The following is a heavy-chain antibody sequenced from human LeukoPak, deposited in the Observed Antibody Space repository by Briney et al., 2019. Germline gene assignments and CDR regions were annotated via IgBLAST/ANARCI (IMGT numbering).Heavy chain of an antibody. Sequence: GASVTVSFKTSGYTFTGHAMNWVRQAPGQGLEWMGYINTKTGNPTYAQGFTGRFVFSLDTSVSTAFLQISSLKPEDTAVYYCAKGGWVAVAGMDYWGQGTLVTVSS. J-gene: IGHJ4*02. CDR2: INTKTGNP. CDR3: AKGGWVAVAGMDY. V-gene: IGHV7-4-1*02. D-gene: IGHD6-19*01. CDR1: GYTFTGHA.